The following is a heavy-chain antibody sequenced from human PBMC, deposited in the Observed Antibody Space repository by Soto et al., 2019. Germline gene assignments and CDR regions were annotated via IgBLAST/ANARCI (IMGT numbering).Heavy chain of an antibody. CDR1: GYTFTSYA. V-gene: IGHV1-3*01. CDR3: ARESALLVWSGYYPGATFDY. J-gene: IGHJ4*02. Sequence: GASVKVSCKASGYTFTSYAMHWVRQAPGQRLEWMGWINAGNGNTKYSQKFQGRVTITRDTSASTAYMELSSLRSEDTAVYYCARESALLVWSGYYPGATFDYWGQGTLVTVSS. CDR2: INAGNGNT. D-gene: IGHD3-3*01.